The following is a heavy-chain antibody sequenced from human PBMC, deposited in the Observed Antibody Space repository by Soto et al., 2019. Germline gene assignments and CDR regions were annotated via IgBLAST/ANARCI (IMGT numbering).Heavy chain of an antibody. CDR3: ARHIVPTTNIGGRWFDP. J-gene: IGHJ5*01. CDR1: GGSISSGGYY. V-gene: IGHV4-31*03. Sequence: QVQLQESGPGLVKPSQTLSLTCTVSGGSISSGGYYWSWIRQYPGKGLECIGYIYHSGYTNYNPSLKSRVTISVDTSKNQFSLKLSSVTAADTAFYYCARHIVPTTNIGGRWFDPWGQGTLVTVSS. D-gene: IGHD5-12*01. CDR2: IYHSGYT.